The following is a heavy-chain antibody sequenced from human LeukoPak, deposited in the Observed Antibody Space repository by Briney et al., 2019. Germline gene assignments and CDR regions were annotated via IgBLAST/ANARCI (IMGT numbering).Heavy chain of an antibody. CDR1: GGDVNRYW. J-gene: IGHJ4*02. V-gene: IGHV4-59*02. Sequence: SETLSLTCKVSGGDVNRYWWSWIRQPPGKGLEWIGYIYNSGSTSYNPSLKSRVSLSVDTSKNLFSLTLNSMTAADTAVYYCARGWGPAYCGGDCHRHFDYWGQGTLVTVSS. CDR3: ARGWGPAYCGGDCHRHFDY. CDR2: IYNSGST. D-gene: IGHD2-21*02.